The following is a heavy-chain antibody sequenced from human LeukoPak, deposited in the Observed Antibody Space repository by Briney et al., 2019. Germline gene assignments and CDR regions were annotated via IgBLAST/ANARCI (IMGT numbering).Heavy chain of an antibody. D-gene: IGHD3-22*01. J-gene: IGHJ4*02. V-gene: IGHV3-7*01. Sequence: GGSLSLSCAASGFTFSSYWMSWVRQAPGKGLEWVANIKQDGSENYYVASVKGRFTISRDNAKNSLYLQMNILRAEDTAVYYCARVSHGYYYDSSGYYFDYWGQGTLVTVSS. CDR2: IKQDGSEN. CDR1: GFTFSSYW. CDR3: ARVSHGYYYDSSGYYFDY.